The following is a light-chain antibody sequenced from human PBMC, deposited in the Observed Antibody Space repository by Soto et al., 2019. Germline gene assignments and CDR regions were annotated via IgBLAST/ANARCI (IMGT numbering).Light chain of an antibody. Sequence: EIVMTQSPATLSVSPRERATLSCRASQSVSSNLAWYQQKPGQVPTLLIYVASTRATGVPARFSGSGSGTEFTLTISSLQSEDFAVYYCQQYNNLPLTFGGGTKVEIK. J-gene: IGKJ4*01. CDR3: QQYNNLPLT. CDR1: QSVSSN. CDR2: VAS. V-gene: IGKV3-15*01.